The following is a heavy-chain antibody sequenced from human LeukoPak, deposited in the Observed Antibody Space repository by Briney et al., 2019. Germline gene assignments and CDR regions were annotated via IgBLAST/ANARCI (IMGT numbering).Heavy chain of an antibody. V-gene: IGHV4-61*02. D-gene: IGHD5-18*01. CDR3: ARVPAFPGYGHVGAFDI. CDR2: IYTSGST. J-gene: IGHJ3*02. CDR1: GGSISSGSYY. Sequence: SETLSLTCTVSGGSISSGSYYWSWIRQPAGKGLEWIGRIYTSGSTNYNPSLKSRITISVDTSKNQFSLKLSSVTAADTAVYCCARVPAFPGYGHVGAFDIWGQGTMVTVSS.